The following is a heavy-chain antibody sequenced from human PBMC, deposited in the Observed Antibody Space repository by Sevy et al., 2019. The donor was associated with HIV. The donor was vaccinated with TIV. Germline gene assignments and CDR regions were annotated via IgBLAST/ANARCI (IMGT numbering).Heavy chain of an antibody. CDR2: IRASGDTT. V-gene: IGHV3-23*01. D-gene: IGHD3-22*01. CDR3: TNHYDTGGRLDYFDY. CDR1: GFTFSTYA. J-gene: IGHJ4*02. Sequence: GGSLRLSCAASGFTFSTYAMSWVRQAPGKGLEWVSAIRASGDTTYYADSVKGRFTISKDKSESTLYLQMNSLRAEDTAIYYCTNHYDTGGRLDYFDYWGQGTLVTVSS.